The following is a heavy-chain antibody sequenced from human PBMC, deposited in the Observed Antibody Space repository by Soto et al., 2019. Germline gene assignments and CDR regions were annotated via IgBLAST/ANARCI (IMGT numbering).Heavy chain of an antibody. J-gene: IGHJ5*01. CDR2: ITGSGSTT. CDR3: AKDFTAYLSSWFHF. D-gene: IGHD6-13*01. V-gene: IGHV3-23*01. Sequence: EMQLLESGGGLVQPGGSLRLSCAASEFTFSSNAMHWVRQAPGKGLEWVSGITGSGSTTFYADSVKGRFTISRDNSKNTLYLHMNSLRAEDTAIYYCAKDFTAYLSSWFHFWGQGTLVTVSS. CDR1: EFTFSSNA.